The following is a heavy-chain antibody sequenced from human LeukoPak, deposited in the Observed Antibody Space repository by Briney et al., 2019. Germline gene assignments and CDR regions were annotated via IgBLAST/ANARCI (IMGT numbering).Heavy chain of an antibody. CDR1: GYMFTGYY. Sequence: ASVKASCKASGYMFTGYYMHWVRQAPGQELEWMGWINPNSGATNYAQNFQGRVTMTRDTSISTAFMELSRLTSDDTAVYYCVRKGMVRGVSEIMKPYYWGQGTLVTVSS. CDR2: INPNSGAT. D-gene: IGHD3-10*01. V-gene: IGHV1-2*02. CDR3: VRKGMVRGVSEIMKPYY. J-gene: IGHJ4*02.